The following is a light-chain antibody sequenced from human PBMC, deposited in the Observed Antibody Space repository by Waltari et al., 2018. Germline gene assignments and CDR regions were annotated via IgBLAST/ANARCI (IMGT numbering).Light chain of an antibody. CDR2: GAS. Sequence: EIVLTQSPGPLSLSPGERATLSCRHSQSVSINYLAWYQHKPGQAPSLLIYGASSRSASIPDRFSGSGSGTDFTITITRLEPEDFAVYYCQLYGSTPTWTFGQGTKVEIK. V-gene: IGKV3-20*01. J-gene: IGKJ1*01. CDR3: QLYGSTPTWT. CDR1: QSVSINY.